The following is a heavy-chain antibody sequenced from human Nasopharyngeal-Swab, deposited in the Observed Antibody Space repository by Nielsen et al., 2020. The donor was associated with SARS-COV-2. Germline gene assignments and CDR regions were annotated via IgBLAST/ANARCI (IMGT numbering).Heavy chain of an antibody. Sequence: GESLKISCAASGFTFSSYWMHWVRQAPGEGLVWVSRMNSDGRRTSYADSVKGRFTISRDNAKNTLYLQMNSLRAEDTAVYYCARVDVHDAFDVWGQGTMVTVSS. J-gene: IGHJ3*01. V-gene: IGHV3-74*01. CDR2: MNSDGRRT. CDR1: GFTFSSYW. CDR3: ARVDVHDAFDV. D-gene: IGHD3-16*01.